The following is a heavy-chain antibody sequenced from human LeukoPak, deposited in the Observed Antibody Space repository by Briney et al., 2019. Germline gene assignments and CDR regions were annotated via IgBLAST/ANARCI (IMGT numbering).Heavy chain of an antibody. CDR2: INPSGGST. D-gene: IGHD5-18*01. CDR3: ARGSEGSREAMAPY. Sequence: GGSLRLSCAASGYTFTSYYMHWVRQAPGQGLEWMGIINPSGGSTSYAQKFQGRVTMTRDTSTSTVYMELSSLRSEDTAVYYCARGSEGSREAMAPYWGQGTLVTVSS. CDR1: GYTFTSYY. J-gene: IGHJ4*02. V-gene: IGHV1-46*01.